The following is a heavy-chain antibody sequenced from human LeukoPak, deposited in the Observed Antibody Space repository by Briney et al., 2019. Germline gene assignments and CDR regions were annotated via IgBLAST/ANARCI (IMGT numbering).Heavy chain of an antibody. CDR3: ARDRAAVAGLNAFDY. CDR1: GGTFSSYG. D-gene: IGHD6-19*01. CDR2: ISAYNGNT. V-gene: IGHV1-18*01. Sequence: ASVKVSCKAPGGTFSSYGISWVRQAPGQGLEWMGWISAYNGNTNYAQKLQGRVTMTTDTSTSTAYMELRSLRSDDTAVYYCARDRAAVAGLNAFDYWGQGTLVTVSS. J-gene: IGHJ4*02.